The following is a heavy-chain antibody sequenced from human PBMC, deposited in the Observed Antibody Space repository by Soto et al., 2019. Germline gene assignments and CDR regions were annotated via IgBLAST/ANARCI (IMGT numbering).Heavy chain of an antibody. CDR1: DFTFSTYA. J-gene: IGHJ3*01. CDR3: GRDPNGDYIGAFDF. CDR2: IRGSGDGT. V-gene: IGHV3-23*01. Sequence: EVQLLESGGDLVQPGGSPRLSCAASDFTFSTYAMTWVRQAPGKGLEWVSSIRGSGDGTSYADSVKGRFTISRDNSRDTLYLQMNSLRAEDTAVYYCGRDPNGDYIGAFDFWGRGTMVTVSS. D-gene: IGHD4-17*01.